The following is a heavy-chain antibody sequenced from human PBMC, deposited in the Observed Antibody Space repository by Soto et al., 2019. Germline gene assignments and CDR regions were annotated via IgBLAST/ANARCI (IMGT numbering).Heavy chain of an antibody. J-gene: IGHJ4*02. V-gene: IGHV3-23*01. D-gene: IGHD3-3*01. Sequence: PGGSLRLSCAASGFTFSSYAMSWVRHAPGKGLEWVSAISGSGGSTYYADSVKGRFTISRDNSKNTLYLQMNSLRAEDTAVYYCAKVPVYDFWSDYHIDYWGQGTLVTVSS. CDR2: ISGSGGST. CDR3: AKVPVYDFWSDYHIDY. CDR1: GFTFSSYA.